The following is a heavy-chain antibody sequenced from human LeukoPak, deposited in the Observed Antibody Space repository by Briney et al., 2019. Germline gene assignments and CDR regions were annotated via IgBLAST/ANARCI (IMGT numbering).Heavy chain of an antibody. D-gene: IGHD2/OR15-2a*01. Sequence: GGSLRLSCAASGFTFSSYSMNWVRQAPGKGLEWVSSISSSSSYIYYADSVKGRFTISRDNAKNSLYLQMNSLRAEDTAVYYCARESGGQNTRYFDYWGQGTLVTVSS. V-gene: IGHV3-21*01. CDR3: ARESGGQNTRYFDY. CDR1: GFTFSSYS. J-gene: IGHJ4*02. CDR2: ISSSSSYI.